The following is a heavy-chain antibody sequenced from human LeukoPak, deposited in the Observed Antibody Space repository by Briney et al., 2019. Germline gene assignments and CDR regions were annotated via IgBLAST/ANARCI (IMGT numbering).Heavy chain of an antibody. J-gene: IGHJ4*02. CDR2: IYPSGGTT. D-gene: IGHD3-16*01. V-gene: IGHV1-46*01. Sequence: GASVKVSCKASGYTFTGYYMHWVRQAPGQGLEWIGIIYPSGGTTDSSQKFKGRVTVTRDTSTSTVYMELRTLRSEDTAIYYCIREYEGGYFDYWGQGTLVTVSS. CDR3: IREYEGGYFDY. CDR1: GYTFTGYY.